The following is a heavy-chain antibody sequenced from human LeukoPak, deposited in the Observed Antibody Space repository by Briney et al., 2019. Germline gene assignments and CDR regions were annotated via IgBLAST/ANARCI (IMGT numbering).Heavy chain of an antibody. J-gene: IGHJ4*02. V-gene: IGHV3-7*02. CDR3: VYRNDFNY. Sequence: GRSLRLSCPASGFTFGDYAMSWVRQAPGKGLEWVANIKHDGSTKYYVDSVKGRFTISRDNAQNSLYLQMNGLRADDTTVYYCVYRNDFNYWGQGTLVTVSS. D-gene: IGHD1-26*01. CDR1: GFTFGDYA. CDR2: IKHDGSTK.